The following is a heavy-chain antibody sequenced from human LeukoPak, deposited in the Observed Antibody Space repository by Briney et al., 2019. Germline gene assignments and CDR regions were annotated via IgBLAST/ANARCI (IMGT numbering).Heavy chain of an antibody. D-gene: IGHD2-2*01. J-gene: IGHJ5*02. V-gene: IGHV4-4*07. CDR1: GGSISSYY. Sequence: SETLSLTCTVSGGSISSYYWSWIRQPAGKGLEWIGRIYTSGSTNYNPSLKSRVTMSVDTSKNQFSLKLSSVTAADTAVYYCARFVRGPVARYCSSTSCSGSGWFDPWGQGTRVTVSS. CDR2: IYTSGST. CDR3: ARFVRGPVARYCSSTSCSGSGWFDP.